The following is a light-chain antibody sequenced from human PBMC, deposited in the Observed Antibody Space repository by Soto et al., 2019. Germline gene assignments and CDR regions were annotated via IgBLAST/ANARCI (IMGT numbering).Light chain of an antibody. V-gene: IGLV2-8*01. CDR2: EVS. CDR1: SSDVGGYNY. J-gene: IGLJ2*01. Sequence: QSALTQPPSASGSPGQSVTISCTGTSSDVGGYNYVSWYQQHPGKAPKLMNYEVSKRPSGVPDRFSGSKSGNTASLTVSGLKAEDEADYYFSSYAGSNNLVFGGGTKVTV. CDR3: SSYAGSNNLV.